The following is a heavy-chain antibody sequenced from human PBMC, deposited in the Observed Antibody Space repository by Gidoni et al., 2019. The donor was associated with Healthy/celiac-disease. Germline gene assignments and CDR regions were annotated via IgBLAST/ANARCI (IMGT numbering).Heavy chain of an antibody. D-gene: IGHD2-2*01. CDR2: IYHSGST. CDR3: ARAVLCSSTSCYVGNVAFDI. V-gene: IGHV4-30-2*01. J-gene: IGHJ3*02. Sequence: QLQLQESVSGLVKPSQTLSLTCAVSGCSISSGGSSWSWIRQPPGKGLEWIGYIYHSGSTYYNPSLKSRVAISVDRSKNQFSLKRSSVTAADTAVYYCARAVLCSSTSCYVGNVAFDIWGQGTMVTVSS. CDR1: GCSISSGGSS.